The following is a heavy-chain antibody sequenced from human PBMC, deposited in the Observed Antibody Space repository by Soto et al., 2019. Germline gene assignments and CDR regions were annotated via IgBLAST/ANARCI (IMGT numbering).Heavy chain of an antibody. CDR1: GGSISSGDYY. Sequence: SETLSLTCTVSGGSISSGDYYWSWIRQPPGKGLEWIGYIYYSGSTYYNPSLKSRVTISVDTSKNQFSLKLSSVTAADTAVYYCARVVNRPVRFDLWGRGTLVTAPQ. D-gene: IGHD2-15*01. CDR3: ARVVNRPVRFDL. V-gene: IGHV4-30-4*01. CDR2: IYYSGST. J-gene: IGHJ2*01.